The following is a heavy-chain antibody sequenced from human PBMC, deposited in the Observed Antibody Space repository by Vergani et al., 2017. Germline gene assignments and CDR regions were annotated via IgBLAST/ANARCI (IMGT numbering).Heavy chain of an antibody. CDR3: ARDRYYLGSGSYPYFYYYGLEV. V-gene: IGHV4-59*02. Sequence: QVKLQESGPGLVKPSETLSLTCTVSGASVNSYYWSWIRQPPGKGLEWMGYVSFRGDTLYDPSVKGRMTISLNTSSNQFSLYLTSVTAADTGVYYCARDRYYLGSGSYPYFYYYGLEVWGQGTAVTVSS. J-gene: IGHJ6*02. CDR1: GASVNSYY. D-gene: IGHD3-10*01. CDR2: VSFRGDT.